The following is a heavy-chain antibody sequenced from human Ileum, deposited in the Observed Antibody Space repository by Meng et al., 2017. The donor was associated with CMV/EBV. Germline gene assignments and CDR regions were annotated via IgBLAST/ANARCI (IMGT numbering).Heavy chain of an antibody. J-gene: IGHJ4*02. CDR2: IYISGRT. D-gene: IGHD6-13*01. CDR1: GGSISSYY. Sequence: QVQLQESGPGLVKPSETLSLTCSVSGGSISSYYWSWIRQPAGKGLEWIGRIYISGRTNYNPSLKSRVTMSVDTSKNQFSLNLSSVTAADTAVYFCARGKAVGTGHWGQGTLVTVSS. CDR3: ARGKAVGTGH. V-gene: IGHV4-4*07.